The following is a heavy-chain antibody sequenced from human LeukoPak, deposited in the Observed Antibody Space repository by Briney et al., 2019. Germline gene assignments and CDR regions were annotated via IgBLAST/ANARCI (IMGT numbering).Heavy chain of an antibody. J-gene: IGHJ5*02. CDR3: ARAAYSYGYGGFDP. D-gene: IGHD5-18*01. Sequence: GGSLRLSCAASGFTFSSYAMHWVRQAPGKGLEWVAVISYDGSNKYYADSVKGRFTISRDNSKNTLYLQMNSLRAEDTAVYYCARAAYSYGYGGFDPWAREPWSPSPQ. CDR2: ISYDGSNK. CDR1: GFTFSSYA. V-gene: IGHV3-30*04.